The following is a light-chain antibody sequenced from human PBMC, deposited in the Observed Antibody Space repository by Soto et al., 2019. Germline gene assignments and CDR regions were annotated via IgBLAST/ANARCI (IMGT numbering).Light chain of an antibody. V-gene: IGLV2-14*01. CDR1: SSDVGRYNY. J-gene: IGLJ1*01. CDR2: DVS. Sequence: QSALTQPASVSGSPGQSITISCTGTSSDVGRYNYVSWYQQHPGKAPKLMIYDVSNRPSGVSNRFSGSKSGSTASLTISGLQAEDEADYYCSSYATSSTYVFGTGTKVTVL. CDR3: SSYATSSTYV.